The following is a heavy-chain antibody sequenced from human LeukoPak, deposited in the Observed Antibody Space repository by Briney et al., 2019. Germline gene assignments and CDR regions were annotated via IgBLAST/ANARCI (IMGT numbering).Heavy chain of an antibody. V-gene: IGHV3-7*01. D-gene: IGHD1-26*01. CDR3: ARDKIVGPTTLDY. CDR1: GFAFSGYW. CDR2: IKQDGYEE. Sequence: GGSLRLSCAASGFAFSGYWMSWVRQTPEKGLEWVANIKQDGYEEYYVDSVKGRFTISRDNAKSSLYLQMNSLRADDTAVYYCARDKIVGPTTLDYWGQGTLVTVSS. J-gene: IGHJ4*02.